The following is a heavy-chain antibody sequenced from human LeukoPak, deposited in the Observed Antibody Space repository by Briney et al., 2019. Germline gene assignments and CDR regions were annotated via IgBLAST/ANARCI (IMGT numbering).Heavy chain of an antibody. V-gene: IGHV3-23*01. J-gene: IGHJ6*03. Sequence: GGSLRLSCAASGFTFSSYAMSWVRQAPGKGLEWVSAISGSGGSTYYADSVKGRFTISRDNSKNTLYLQMNSLRAEDTAVYYCAKGSGSWYYYYYMDVWGKGTTVTVSS. CDR1: GFTFSSYA. CDR2: ISGSGGST. CDR3: AKGSGSWYYYYYMDV. D-gene: IGHD6-13*01.